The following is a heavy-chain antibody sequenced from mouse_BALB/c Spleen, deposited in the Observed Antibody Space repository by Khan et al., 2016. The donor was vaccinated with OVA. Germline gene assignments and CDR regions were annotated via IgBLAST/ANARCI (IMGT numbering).Heavy chain of an antibody. CDR2: VSTGGSYT. J-gene: IGHJ3*01. CDR3: RRLAYYYGSEGFAY. Sequence: EVELVESGGDLVKPGGSLKLSCAASGFTFSTYGMSWVRQTPDKRLEWVATVSTGGSYTYYPDSVKGRFTISRDNAKNTLYLQMSGLKSEDTAMFCCRRLAYYYGSEGFAYWGQGTLVTVSA. V-gene: IGHV5-6*01. D-gene: IGHD1-1*01. CDR1: GFTFSTYG.